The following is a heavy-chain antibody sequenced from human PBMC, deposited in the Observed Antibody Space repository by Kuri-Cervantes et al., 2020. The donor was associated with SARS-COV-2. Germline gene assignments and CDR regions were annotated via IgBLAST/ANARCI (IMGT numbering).Heavy chain of an antibody. V-gene: IGHV3-11*04. CDR2: IGPSGTTK. J-gene: IGHJ3*02. CDR1: GFIFSDYY. Sequence: GESLKISCTASGFIFSDYYMTWIRQAPGKGLEWVANIGPSGTTKYYADSVKGRFTISRDNAKNSLYLQMSSLRAEDTAVYYCARELVVDFDIWGQGTLVTVSS. D-gene: IGHD5-24*01. CDR3: ARELVVDFDI.